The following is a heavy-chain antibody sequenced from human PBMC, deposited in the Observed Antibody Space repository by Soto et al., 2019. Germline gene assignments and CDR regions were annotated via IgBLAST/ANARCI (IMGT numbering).Heavy chain of an antibody. CDR1: GGSISSYY. CDR2: IYYSGST. CDR3: ARDGAAYCGGDCPYGMDV. D-gene: IGHD2-21*02. V-gene: IGHV4-59*01. Sequence: SETLSLTCTVSGGSISSYYWSWIRQPPGKGLEWIGYIYYSGSTNYNPSLKSRVTLSVDTSKNQFSLKLSSVTAADTAVYYCARDGAAYCGGDCPYGMDVWGQGTTVTVSS. J-gene: IGHJ6*02.